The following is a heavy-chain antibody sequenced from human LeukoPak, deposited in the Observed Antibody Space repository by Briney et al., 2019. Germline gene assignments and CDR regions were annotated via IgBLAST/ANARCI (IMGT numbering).Heavy chain of an antibody. CDR3: ARHGGESIVAMILHAFDI. CDR1: GGSISSYS. Sequence: SETLSLTCTVSGGSISSYSWSWIRQPPGKGLEWMGSIYYSGSTNYNPSLKSRVTMSVDTSKNQFSLKLSSVTAADTAVYYCARHGGESIVAMILHAFDIWGQGTMVTVSS. CDR2: IYYSGST. V-gene: IGHV4-59*08. D-gene: IGHD5-12*01. J-gene: IGHJ3*02.